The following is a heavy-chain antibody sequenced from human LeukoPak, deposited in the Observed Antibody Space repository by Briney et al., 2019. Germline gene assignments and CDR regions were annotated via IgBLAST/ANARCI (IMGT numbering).Heavy chain of an antibody. CDR3: ATGSSYPPGELDY. D-gene: IGHD1-7*01. CDR1: GGSVSNYY. J-gene: IGHJ4*02. V-gene: IGHV4-59*02. Sequence: SETLSLTSTVSGGSVSNYYWSWVRQPPGKGLEYIGYIYHSGTTNYNPSLKSRVTMSLDTSKNQFSLKLSSVTAADAALYYCATGSSYPPGELDYWGQGSLVTVSS. CDR2: IYHSGTT.